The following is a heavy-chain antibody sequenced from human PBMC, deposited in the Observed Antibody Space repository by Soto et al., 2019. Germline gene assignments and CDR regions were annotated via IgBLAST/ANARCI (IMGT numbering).Heavy chain of an antibody. D-gene: IGHD3-10*01. CDR1: GYTFTSYG. CDR2: ISAYNGNT. V-gene: IGHV1-18*01. CDR3: ATSVLLWFGESLGPFDY. Sequence: ASVKVSCKASGYTFTSYGISWVRQAPGQGLEWMGWISAYNGNTNYAQKLQGRVTMTTDTSTSTAYMELRSLRSDDTAVYYCATSVLLWFGESLGPFDYWGQGTLVTVSS. J-gene: IGHJ4*02.